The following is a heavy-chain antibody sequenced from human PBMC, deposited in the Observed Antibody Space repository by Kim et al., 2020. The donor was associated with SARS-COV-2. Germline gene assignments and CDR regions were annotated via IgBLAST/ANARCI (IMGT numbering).Heavy chain of an antibody. CDR3: AREGSSGYYFDY. V-gene: IGHV1-69*13. D-gene: IGHD6-19*01. Sequence: SVKVSCKASGGTFSSYAISWVRQAPGQGLEWMGGIIPIFGTANYAQKFQGRVTITADESTSTAYMELSSLRSEDTAVYYCAREGSSGYYFDYWGQGTLVTVSS. J-gene: IGHJ4*02. CDR1: GGTFSSYA. CDR2: IIPIFGTA.